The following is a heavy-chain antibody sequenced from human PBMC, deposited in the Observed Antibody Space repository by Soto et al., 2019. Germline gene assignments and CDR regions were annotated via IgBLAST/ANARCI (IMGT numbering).Heavy chain of an antibody. Sequence: PGESLKISCQASGYTFSKYWIAWVRQMPGKGLEYVGIVYPGDSDTRYSPSFQGQVTISVDTSTSTAYMQWNSLKASDSAMYYCARRVAGGSGSRTYYSAFDVWGRGSRVAVSS. CDR3: ARRVAGGSGSRTYYSAFDV. CDR2: VYPGDSDT. CDR1: GYTFSKYW. D-gene: IGHD3-10*01. V-gene: IGHV5-51*01. J-gene: IGHJ6*02.